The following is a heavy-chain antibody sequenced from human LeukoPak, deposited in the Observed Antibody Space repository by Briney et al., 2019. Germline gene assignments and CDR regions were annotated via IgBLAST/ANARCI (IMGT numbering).Heavy chain of an antibody. V-gene: IGHV4-39*01. D-gene: IGHD3-10*01. Sequence: SETXXLTCTXSGASINXSNFXWGWVRQPPGKGLESIGSISHTGTTYYNPSLNSRVTISVDTSKNQFSLKLSSVTAADTAVYYCARQGTMTRGGYWLDPWGQGILVTVSS. CDR1: GASINXSNFX. CDR2: ISHTGTT. CDR3: ARQGTMTRGGYWLDP. J-gene: IGHJ5*02.